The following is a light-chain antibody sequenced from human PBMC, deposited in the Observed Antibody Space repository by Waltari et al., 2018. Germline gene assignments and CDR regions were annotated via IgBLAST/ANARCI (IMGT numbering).Light chain of an antibody. CDR1: QSVGRY. J-gene: IGKJ1*01. Sequence: EIVLTQSPGTLSLSPGERATLSCRASQSVGRYLAWYKQQHGQAPRLLIYDASTSATGIPDRFSGGGSGTDFSLTISRLEPEDFAVYYCQMYVRLPVTFGQGTKVEI. V-gene: IGKV3-20*01. CDR3: QMYVRLPVT. CDR2: DAS.